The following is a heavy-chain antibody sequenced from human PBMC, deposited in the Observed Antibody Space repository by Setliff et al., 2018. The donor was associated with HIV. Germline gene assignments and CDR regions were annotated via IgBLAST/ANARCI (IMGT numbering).Heavy chain of an antibody. J-gene: IGHJ1*01. V-gene: IGHV5-51*01. CDR2: IYPGDSDT. Sequence: GESLKISCKGSGYSFTSYWIGWVRQMPGKGLEWMGIIYPGDSDTRYSPSFQGQVTISADKSISTAYLQRSSLKASDTAMYYCARSDRVLWFGELSKYLYFQHWGQGTLVTVSS. CDR3: ARSDRVLWFGELSKYLYFQH. CDR1: GYSFTSYW. D-gene: IGHD3-10*01.